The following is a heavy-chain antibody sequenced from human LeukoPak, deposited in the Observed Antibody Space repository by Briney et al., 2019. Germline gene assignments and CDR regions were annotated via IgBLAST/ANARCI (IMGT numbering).Heavy chain of an antibody. CDR3: VRTPPNWGFDY. Sequence: ASVTVSCKASGYTFTSHDINWVRQATGQGLEWMRWMSPSSGDTGYAQKFQGRVTMTSDSSISTAYMELSSLRSEDTAIYYCVRTPPNWGFDYWGQGTLVTVSS. CDR1: GYTFTSHD. J-gene: IGHJ4*02. D-gene: IGHD7-27*01. CDR2: MSPSSGDT. V-gene: IGHV1-8*01.